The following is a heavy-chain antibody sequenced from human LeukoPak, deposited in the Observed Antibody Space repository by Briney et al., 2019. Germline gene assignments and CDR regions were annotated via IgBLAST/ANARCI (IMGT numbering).Heavy chain of an antibody. CDR2: IYYSGST. V-gene: IGHV4-59*08. CDR1: GGSISSYY. Sequence: SETLSLTCTVSGGSISSYYWSWIRQPPGKGLEWIGYIYYSGSTNYNPSLKSRVTISVDTSKNQFSLKLSSVTAADTAVYYCARHDVVAAFNWFDPWGQGTLVTVSA. J-gene: IGHJ5*02. CDR3: ARHDVVAAFNWFDP. D-gene: IGHD2-15*01.